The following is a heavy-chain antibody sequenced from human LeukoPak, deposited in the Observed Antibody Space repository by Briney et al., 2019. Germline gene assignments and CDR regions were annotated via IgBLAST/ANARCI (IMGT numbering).Heavy chain of an antibody. CDR2: ISYDGSNK. D-gene: IGHD3-10*01. CDR3: AKADGDPILLWFGVTIDY. V-gene: IGHV3-30*18. Sequence: GGPLRLSCAASGFTFSSYGMHWVRQAPGKGLEWVAVISYDGSNKYYADSVKGRFTISRDNSKNTLYLQMNSLRAEDTAVYYCAKADGDPILLWFGVTIDYWGQGTLVTVSS. CDR1: GFTFSSYG. J-gene: IGHJ4*02.